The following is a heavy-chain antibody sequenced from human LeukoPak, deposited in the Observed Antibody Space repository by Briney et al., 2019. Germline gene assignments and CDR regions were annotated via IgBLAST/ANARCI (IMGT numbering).Heavy chain of an antibody. J-gene: IGHJ4*02. V-gene: IGHV3-7*01. D-gene: IGHD5-24*01. CDR2: MKQDGSEK. CDR1: GFTFSSYA. Sequence: GGSLRLSCAASGFTFSSYAMSWVRQAPGKGLEWVASMKQDGSEKHSADSVKGRFTISRDNAKNSVYLQMSSLRVEDTAVYYCARWRGQQSEFDYWGQGTLVTVSS. CDR3: ARWRGQQSEFDY.